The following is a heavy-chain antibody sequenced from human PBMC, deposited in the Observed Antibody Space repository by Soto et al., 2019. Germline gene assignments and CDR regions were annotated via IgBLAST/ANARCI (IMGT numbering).Heavy chain of an antibody. J-gene: IGHJ6*02. D-gene: IGHD2-15*01. V-gene: IGHV4-59*01. CDR2: IYYSGST. Sequence: SETLSLTCTVSGGSISSYYWSWIRQPPGKGLEWIGYIYYSGSTNYNPSLKSRVTISVETSKNQFSLKLSSVTAADTAVYYCARDRGRAVVVAATMVSYGMDVWGQGTTVTVSS. CDR1: GGSISSYY. CDR3: ARDRGRAVVVAATMVSYGMDV.